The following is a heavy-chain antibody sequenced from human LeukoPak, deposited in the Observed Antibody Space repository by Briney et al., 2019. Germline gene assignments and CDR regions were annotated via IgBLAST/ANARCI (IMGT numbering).Heavy chain of an antibody. CDR2: INTNTGNP. J-gene: IGHJ4*02. Sequence: ASVKVSCKASGYTFTSYAMNWVRQAPGQGLEWMGWINTNTGNPTYAQGFTGRFVFSLDTFVSTAYLQISSLKAEDTAVYYCARDRVVAAATNFDYWGQGTLVTVSS. CDR3: ARDRVVAAATNFDY. V-gene: IGHV7-4-1*02. D-gene: IGHD2-15*01. CDR1: GYTFTSYA.